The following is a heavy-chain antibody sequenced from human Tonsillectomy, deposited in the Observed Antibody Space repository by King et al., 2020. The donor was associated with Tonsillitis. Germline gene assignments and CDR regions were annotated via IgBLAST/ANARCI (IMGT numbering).Heavy chain of an antibody. D-gene: IGHD2-2*01. CDR2: IIPIFGTA. CDR3: ARDNIVVVPAARGYYYYMDV. CDR1: GGTFSSYA. V-gene: IGHV1-69*14. Sequence: QLVKSGAEVKKPGTSVKVSCKASGGTFSSYAISWVRQAPGQGLEWMGGIIPIFGTANYAQKFQGRVTITAYKSTSTAYMELSSLRSEDTAVYYCARDNIVVVPAARGYYYYMDVWGKGTTVTVSS. J-gene: IGHJ6*03.